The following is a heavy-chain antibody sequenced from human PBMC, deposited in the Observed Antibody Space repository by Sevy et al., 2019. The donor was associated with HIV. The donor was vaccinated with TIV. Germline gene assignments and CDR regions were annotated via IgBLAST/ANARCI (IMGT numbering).Heavy chain of an antibody. CDR1: GFTCSNYA. D-gene: IGHD2-2*01. CDR2: FSFGCGKI. Sequence: GGSLRLSCAASGFTCSNYAMSWVRQAPGKGLEWVSTFSFGCGKINYADSVKGRFTISSDNSKNTLYLQMNSLRAEDTALYYCAREGCSKPHDYWGQGTLVTVSS. CDR3: AREGCSKPHDY. J-gene: IGHJ4*02. V-gene: IGHV3-23*01.